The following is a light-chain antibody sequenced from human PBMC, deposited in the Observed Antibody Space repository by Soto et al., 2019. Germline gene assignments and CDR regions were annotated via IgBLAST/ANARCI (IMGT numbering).Light chain of an antibody. J-gene: IGKJ4*01. Sequence: EIVLTQSPGTLSLFPGERATLSCRASQSVSTYAAWYQQICGQAPRLLTFDASYRATDIPARFSGSGGRTDLTLTISSLASEDFAVYYWQQRSNWMTFGGGTKVDI. V-gene: IGKV3-11*01. CDR3: QQRSNWMT. CDR1: QSVSTY. CDR2: DAS.